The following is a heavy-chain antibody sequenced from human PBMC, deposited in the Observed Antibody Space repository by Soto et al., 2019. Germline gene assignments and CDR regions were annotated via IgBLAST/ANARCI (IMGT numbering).Heavy chain of an antibody. J-gene: IGHJ4*01. CDR2: IIPLFGTL. CDR3: ASGSLYGSGSYPVDY. V-gene: IGHV1-69*08. CDR1: GGTFNNHL. D-gene: IGHD3-10*01. Sequence: QVQLVQSGAEVKKPGSSVNVSCKASGGTFNNHLISWVRQAPGQGLEWVGTIIPLFGTLNYAQRFQGRVTLSAVRSTSTAYMELSSLRSDDTAVYYCASGSLYGSGSYPVDYWGQGTLVTVSS.